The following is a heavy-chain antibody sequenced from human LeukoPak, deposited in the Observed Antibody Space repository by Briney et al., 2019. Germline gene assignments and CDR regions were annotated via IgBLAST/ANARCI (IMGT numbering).Heavy chain of an antibody. V-gene: IGHV4-59*01. J-gene: IGHJ3*02. CDR1: GGSISSYY. CDR2: IYYSGST. Sequence: SETLSLTCTVSGGSISSYYWSWIRQPPGKGLEWIGYIYYSGSTNYNPSLKSRVTISLDTSKNQFSLKLSSVTAADTAMYYCARRAYCGGDCYAFDIWGQGTMVTVSS. CDR3: ARRAYCGGDCYAFDI. D-gene: IGHD2-21*02.